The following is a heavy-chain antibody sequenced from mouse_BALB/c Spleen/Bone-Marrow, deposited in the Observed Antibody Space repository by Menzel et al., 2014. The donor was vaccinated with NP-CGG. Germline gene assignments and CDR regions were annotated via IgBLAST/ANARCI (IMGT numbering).Heavy chain of an antibody. CDR3: ARHGNLRNYYAMDY. Sequence: QVQLQQFGPELVKPGASVKISCKASGYSFTSYYIHWVKQRPGQGLEWIGWIFPGSGNTKYNEKFKGKATLTADTSSSTAYMQLSSLTSEDSAVYFCARHGNLRNYYAMDYWGQGTSVTVSS. D-gene: IGHD2-1*01. V-gene: IGHV1-66*01. CDR2: IFPGSGNT. J-gene: IGHJ4*01. CDR1: GYSFTSYY.